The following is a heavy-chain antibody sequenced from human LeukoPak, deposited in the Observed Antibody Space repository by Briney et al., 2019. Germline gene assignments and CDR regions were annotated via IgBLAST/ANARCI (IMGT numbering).Heavy chain of an antibody. CDR1: GFTVSSNY. CDR2: IYSSGST. Sequence: GGSLRLSCVASGFTVSSNYMSWVRQAPGKGLEWVSVIYSSGSTYYADSVKGRFTISRDISKNTLYLQMNRLRAEDTAVYYCARDRDCSFGRCYEYVYWGQGALVTVSS. D-gene: IGHD2-15*01. J-gene: IGHJ4*02. CDR3: ARDRDCSFGRCYEYVY. V-gene: IGHV3-66*01.